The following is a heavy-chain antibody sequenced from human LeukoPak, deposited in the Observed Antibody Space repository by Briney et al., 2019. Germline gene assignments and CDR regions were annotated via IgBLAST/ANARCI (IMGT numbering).Heavy chain of an antibody. CDR3: ARDQERGYSYGPFDY. J-gene: IGHJ4*02. D-gene: IGHD5-18*01. CDR1: GYTFTSYY. Sequence: GASVKVSCKASGYTFTSYYMHWVRQAPGQGLEWMGISNPSGGSTSYAQKFQGRVTMTRDMSTSTVYMELSSLRSEDPAVYYCARDQERGYSYGPFDYWGQGTLVTVSS. V-gene: IGHV1-46*01. CDR2: SNPSGGST.